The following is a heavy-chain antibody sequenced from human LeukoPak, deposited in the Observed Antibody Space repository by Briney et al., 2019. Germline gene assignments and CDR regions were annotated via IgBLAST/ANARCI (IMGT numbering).Heavy chain of an antibody. Sequence: GASVKVSCKASGYTFTGYYMHWVRQAPGQGLEWMGWINPNSGGTNYAQKFQGRVTMTRDTSISTAYMELSRLRSDDTAVYYCGRWVRYCSGGSCSIFDYWGQGTLVTVSS. J-gene: IGHJ4*01. CDR1: GYTFTGYY. CDR3: GRWVRYCSGGSCSIFDY. D-gene: IGHD2-15*01. V-gene: IGHV1-2*02. CDR2: INPNSGGT.